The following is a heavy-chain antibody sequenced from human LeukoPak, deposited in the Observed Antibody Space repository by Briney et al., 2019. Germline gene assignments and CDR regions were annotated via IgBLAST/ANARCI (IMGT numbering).Heavy chain of an antibody. CDR2: IYYSGST. V-gene: IGHV4-59*01. CDR3: ARLPTTVTPSS. Sequence: PSETLSLTCTVSGGSISSYYWSWIRQPPGKGLEWIGYIYYSGSTNYNPSLKSRVTISVDTSKNQFSLKLSSVTAADTDVYYCARLPTTVTPSSWGQGTLVTVSS. CDR1: GGSISSYY. D-gene: IGHD4-17*01. J-gene: IGHJ4*02.